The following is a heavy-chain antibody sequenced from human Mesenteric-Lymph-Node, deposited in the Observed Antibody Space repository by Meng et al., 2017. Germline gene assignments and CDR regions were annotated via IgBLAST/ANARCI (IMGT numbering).Heavy chain of an antibody. J-gene: IGHJ4*02. CDR3: ARGGGCSSSSCDLDY. CDR1: GGSISSGNHY. V-gene: IGHV4-30-4*01. CDR2: IYHSGST. D-gene: IGHD2-2*01. Sequence: QVQLQESGPGLVKPSQTLSLTCTVSGGSISSGNHYWSWIRQHPGKGLEWIGDIYHSGSTNYNPSLKSRVTISVDKSKNQFSLKLSSVTAADTAMYYCARGGGCSSSSCDLDYWGQGVLVTVSS.